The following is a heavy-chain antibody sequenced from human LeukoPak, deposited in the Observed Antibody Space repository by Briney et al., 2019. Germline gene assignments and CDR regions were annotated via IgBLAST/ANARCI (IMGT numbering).Heavy chain of an antibody. Sequence: GGSLRLSCAASGFTFSTYSMNWVRQAPGKGLEWVSYITSSSTTMYYTDSVKGRFTISRDNAKNSLYLQMNSLRDEDTAVYYCATTYAGSGSYSFDYWGKGTLVTVSS. J-gene: IGHJ4*02. V-gene: IGHV3-48*02. CDR2: ITSSSTTM. CDR1: GFTFSTYS. D-gene: IGHD3-10*01. CDR3: ATTYAGSGSYSFDY.